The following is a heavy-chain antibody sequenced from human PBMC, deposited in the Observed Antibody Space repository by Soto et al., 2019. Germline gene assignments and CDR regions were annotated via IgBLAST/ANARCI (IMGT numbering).Heavy chain of an antibody. V-gene: IGHV4-34*01. CDR2: INHSGST. CDR1: GGSFSVYY. J-gene: IGHJ3*02. CDR3: ARRADGAFDI. Sequence: QVQLQQWGAGLLKPSETLSLTCAVYGGSFSVYYWSWIHQPPGKGLEWIGEINHSGSTNYTPSLKSRVPMSVDTSKNQFSLKLSSVTAADTAVYYCARRADGAFDIWGQGTMVTVSS.